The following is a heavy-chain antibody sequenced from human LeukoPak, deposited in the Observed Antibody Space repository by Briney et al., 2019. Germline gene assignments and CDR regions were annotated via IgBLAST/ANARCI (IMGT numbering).Heavy chain of an antibody. V-gene: IGHV3-23*01. CDR1: GFTFSSYA. CDR3: AKDLDVVVVAATYYGMDV. D-gene: IGHD2-15*01. J-gene: IGHJ6*02. CDR2: ISGSGGST. Sequence: GGSLRLSCAASGFTFSSYAMSWVRQAPGKGLEWVSAISGSGGSTYYADSVKGRFTISRDNSKNTLYLQMNSLRAEDTDVYYCAKDLDVVVVAATYYGMDVWGQGTTVTVSS.